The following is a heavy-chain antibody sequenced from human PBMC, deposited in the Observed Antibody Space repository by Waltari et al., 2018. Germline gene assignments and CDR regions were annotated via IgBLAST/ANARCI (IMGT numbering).Heavy chain of an antibody. Sequence: EVQLVESGGGLVQPGRSLRLSCGASGFTFSRYWMSWVRQIPGKGLEWVANINYDGSQKYYVDSVKCRFTIFRDNAKNSVYLQMNSLRVEDTAVYYCAKSRGFEYWGQGTLITVSS. CDR3: AKSRGFEY. CDR1: GFTFSRYW. D-gene: IGHD2-2*01. V-gene: IGHV3-7*01. J-gene: IGHJ4*02. CDR2: INYDGSQK.